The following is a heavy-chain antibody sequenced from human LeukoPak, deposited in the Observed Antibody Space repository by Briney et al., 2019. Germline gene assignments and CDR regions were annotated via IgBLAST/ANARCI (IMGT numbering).Heavy chain of an antibody. CDR1: GFTFSNAW. Sequence: GGSLRLSCAASGFTFSNAWMSWVRQAPGKGLEWVGRIKSKTDGGTTDYAAPVKGRFTISRDDSKNTLYLQMNSLKTEDTAVYYCTTDLASRRLGEPDAFDIWGQGTMVTVSS. D-gene: IGHD3-16*01. CDR3: TTDLASRRLGEPDAFDI. V-gene: IGHV3-15*01. J-gene: IGHJ3*02. CDR2: IKSKTDGGTT.